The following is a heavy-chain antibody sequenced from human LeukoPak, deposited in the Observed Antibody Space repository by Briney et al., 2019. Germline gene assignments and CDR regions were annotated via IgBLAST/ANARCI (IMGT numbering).Heavy chain of an antibody. Sequence: PGGSLRLSCAASGFTFSSSGMTWVRQAPGKGLEWVSVIYSGGSTYYADSAKGRFTISRDNSKNTLYLQMNSLRAEDTAVYYCARHRGYCSSTSCYPYYFDYWGQGTLVTVSS. J-gene: IGHJ4*02. CDR1: GFTFSSSG. CDR2: IYSGGST. CDR3: ARHRGYCSSTSCYPYYFDY. V-gene: IGHV3-66*04. D-gene: IGHD2-2*01.